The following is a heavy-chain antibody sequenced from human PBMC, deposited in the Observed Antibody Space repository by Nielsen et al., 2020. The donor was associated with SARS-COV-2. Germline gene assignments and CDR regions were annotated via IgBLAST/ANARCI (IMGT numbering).Heavy chain of an antibody. J-gene: IGHJ4*02. CDR1: GFTFTSYA. CDR3: AKDVWSGAHQIGPDY. Sequence: GGSLRLSCAASGFTFTSYAMAWVRQAPGKGLEWVSTITASGDYTYYADSVKGRFTISRDNSKNTVYLEMNSLRAEDTAVYHCAKDVWSGAHQIGPDYWGQGTLVTVSS. D-gene: IGHD3-3*01. V-gene: IGHV3-23*01. CDR2: ITASGDYT.